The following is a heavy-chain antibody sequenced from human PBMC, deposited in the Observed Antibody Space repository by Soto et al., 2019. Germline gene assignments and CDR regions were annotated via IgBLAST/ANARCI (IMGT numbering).Heavy chain of an antibody. CDR1: GFTFGNYA. CDR3: AKVPASLKTFDY. J-gene: IGHJ4*02. D-gene: IGHD2-2*01. CDR2: VSGNGAVT. Sequence: EVQLLDSGGGLAQPGGSQRLSCAASGFTFGNYAMNWVRQAPGKGLEWVSTVSGNGAVTYYADSVKGRFTISRDNSRSTLYLQMNNLRAEDTAIYFCAKVPASLKTFDYWGQGTLVTVSS. V-gene: IGHV3-23*01.